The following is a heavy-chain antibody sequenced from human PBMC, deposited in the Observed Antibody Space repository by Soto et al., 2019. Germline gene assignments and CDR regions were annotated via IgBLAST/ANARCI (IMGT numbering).Heavy chain of an antibody. CDR1: GFTFSSEW. CDR2: IKQDGSEK. CDR3: ARGGF. D-gene: IGHD3-10*01. J-gene: IGHJ4*02. Sequence: EVQLVASGGGLVQPGGSLRLSCAASGFTFSSEWMSWVRQAPGKGLEWVANIKQDGSEKYYVDSVKGRFTISRDNAKNSLYLQMNSLRGEETAVYYCARGGFWGQGTLVTVSS. V-gene: IGHV3-7*01.